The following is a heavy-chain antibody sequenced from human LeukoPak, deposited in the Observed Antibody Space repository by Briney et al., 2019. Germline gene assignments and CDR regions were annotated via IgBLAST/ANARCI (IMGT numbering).Heavy chain of an antibody. J-gene: IGHJ3*02. CDR2: ISSNGGST. V-gene: IGHV3-64*01. CDR3: ARDSSGWYSSAFDI. CDR1: GFTFSSYA. Sequence: GGSLRLSCAASGFTFSSYAMHWVRQAPGKGLEYVSAISSNGGSTYYANSVKGRFTISRDNSKNTLYLQMGSLRVEDMAVYYCARDSSGWYSSAFDIWGQGTMVTVSS. D-gene: IGHD6-19*01.